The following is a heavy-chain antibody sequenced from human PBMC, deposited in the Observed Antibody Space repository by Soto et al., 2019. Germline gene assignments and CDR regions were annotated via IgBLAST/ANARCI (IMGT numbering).Heavy chain of an antibody. Sequence: SETLSLTCAVYGGSFSGYYWSWIRQPPGKGLEWIGEINHSGSTNYNPSLKSRVTISVDTSKNQFSLKLSSVTAADTAVYYCARIRRWLQVYYYYYGMDVWGQGTTVTVSS. CDR2: INHSGST. J-gene: IGHJ6*02. V-gene: IGHV4-34*01. CDR3: ARIRRWLQVYYYYYGMDV. CDR1: GGSFSGYY. D-gene: IGHD5-12*01.